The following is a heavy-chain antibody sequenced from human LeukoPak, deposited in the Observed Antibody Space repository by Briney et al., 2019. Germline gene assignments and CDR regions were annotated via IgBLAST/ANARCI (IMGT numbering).Heavy chain of an antibody. Sequence: SVKVSCKASGGTFSSYAISWVRQAPGQGLEWMGGIIPIFGTANYAQKFQGRVTITADESTSTAYMELSSLRSEDTAVYYCARSGYCSSTSCYIGYWGQGTLVTVSS. CDR2: IIPIFGTA. D-gene: IGHD2-2*02. J-gene: IGHJ4*02. CDR3: ARSGYCSSTSCYIGY. CDR1: GGTFSSYA. V-gene: IGHV1-69*13.